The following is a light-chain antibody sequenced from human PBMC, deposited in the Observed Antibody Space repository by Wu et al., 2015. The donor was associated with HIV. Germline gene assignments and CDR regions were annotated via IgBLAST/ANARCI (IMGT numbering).Light chain of an antibody. CDR2: SAS. CDR3: QQYGFSPTT. Sequence: EIVLTQSPDTLSLSPGERATVSCRASQSVSSSYLAWYQQKPGQAPRLLIYSASSRATGIPDRFSGSGSGTHFTLTISRLEPEDSALYYCQQYGFSPTTFGPGTKVDLK. J-gene: IGKJ3*01. CDR1: QSVSSSY. V-gene: IGKV3-20*01.